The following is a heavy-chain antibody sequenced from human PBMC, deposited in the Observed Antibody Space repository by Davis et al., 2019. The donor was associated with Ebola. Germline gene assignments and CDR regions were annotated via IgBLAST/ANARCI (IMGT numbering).Heavy chain of an antibody. CDR3: ARRRDGYNYDYGMDV. CDR2: IHYSGST. D-gene: IGHD5-24*01. J-gene: IGHJ6*02. V-gene: IGHV4-59*01. CDR1: GGSINNDY. Sequence: SETLSLTCTVSGGSINNDYWSWIRQPPGKGLEWIGYIHYSGSTNYNPSLKSRVTISVDTSKNQFSLKLSSVTAADTAVYYCARRRDGYNYDYGMDVWGQGTTVTVSS.